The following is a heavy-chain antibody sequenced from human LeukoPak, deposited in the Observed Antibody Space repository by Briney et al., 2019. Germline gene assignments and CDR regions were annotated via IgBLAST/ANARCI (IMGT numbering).Heavy chain of an antibody. CDR3: ASLVTYYYDSSGSRAFDI. CDR2: ISSSSSYI. D-gene: IGHD3-22*01. Sequence: GGSLRLSCAASGFTFSSYSMNWVRQAPGKGLEWVSSISSSSSYIYYADSVKGRFTTSRDNAKNSLYLRMNSLRAEDTAVYYCASLVTYYYDSSGSRAFDIWGQGTMVTVSS. J-gene: IGHJ3*02. CDR1: GFTFSSYS. V-gene: IGHV3-21*01.